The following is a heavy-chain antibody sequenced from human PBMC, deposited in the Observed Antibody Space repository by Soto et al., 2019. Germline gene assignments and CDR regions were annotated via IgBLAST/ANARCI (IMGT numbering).Heavy chain of an antibody. D-gene: IGHD3-22*01. Sequence: GGSLRLSCAASGFTFSSYSMNWVRQAPGKGLEWVSSISSSSYIYYADSVKGRFTISRDNAKNSLYLQMNSLRAEDTAVYYCARDLYYYDSSGSSDYWGQGTLVTVS. J-gene: IGHJ4*02. CDR3: ARDLYYYDSSGSSDY. CDR1: GFTFSSYS. V-gene: IGHV3-21*01. CDR2: ISSSSYI.